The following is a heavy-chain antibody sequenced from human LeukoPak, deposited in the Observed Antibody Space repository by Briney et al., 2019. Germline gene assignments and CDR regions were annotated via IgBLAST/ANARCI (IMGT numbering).Heavy chain of an antibody. Sequence: GGSLRLSCAASGFAFSSYGMNWLRQAPGKGLEWVSVIYSGGSTYYADSVKGRFTISRDNSKNTLYLQMNSLRAEDTAVYYCARDLFGHGNYYYYGMDVWGQGTTVTVSS. CDR1: GFAFSSYG. J-gene: IGHJ6*02. CDR3: ARDLFGHGNYYYYGMDV. V-gene: IGHV3-53*01. CDR2: IYSGGST. D-gene: IGHD3-16*01.